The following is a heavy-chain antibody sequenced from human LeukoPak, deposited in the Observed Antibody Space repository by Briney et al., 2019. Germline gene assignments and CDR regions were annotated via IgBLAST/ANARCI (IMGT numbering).Heavy chain of an antibody. CDR3: FSPSQPMNNRCYDLMDV. D-gene: IGHD2-15*01. J-gene: IGHJ6*03. CDR1: AYVTASDM. Sequence: GESLKISCHALAYVTASDMTGGAGQMPGQGLEWMGIIYPADSDTTYSPSFQGHVIISVDTSINTTYLHWNILTVSDTDMAFYFSPSQPMNNRCYDLMDVWGKGTPVTVSS. V-gene: IGHV5-51*01. CDR2: IYPADSDT.